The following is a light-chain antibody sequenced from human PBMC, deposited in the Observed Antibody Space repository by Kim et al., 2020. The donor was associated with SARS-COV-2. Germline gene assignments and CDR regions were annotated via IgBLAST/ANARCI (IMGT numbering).Light chain of an antibody. V-gene: IGLV3-19*01. CDR1: SLRSYY. J-gene: IGLJ2*01. Sequence: ALGQTGRNTGQEDSLRSYYASWYQQKPGQAPVLVIYGKNNRPSGIPDRFSGSSSANTASLTITGAQAEDEADYYCNSRDSSGNHVVFGGGTQLTVL. CDR2: GKN. CDR3: NSRDSSGNHVV.